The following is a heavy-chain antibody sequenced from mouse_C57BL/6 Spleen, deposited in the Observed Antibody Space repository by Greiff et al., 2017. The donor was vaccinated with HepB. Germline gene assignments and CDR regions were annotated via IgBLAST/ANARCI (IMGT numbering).Heavy chain of an antibody. CDR3: ARERSSWFAY. D-gene: IGHD1-1*01. CDR2: INPNNGGT. Sequence: VQLQQSGPELVKPGASVKISCKASGYTFTDYYMNWVKQSHGKSLEWIGDINPNNGGTSYNQKFKGKATLTVDKSSSTAYMELRSLTSEDSAVYYCARERSSWFAYWGQGTLVTVSA. V-gene: IGHV1-26*01. J-gene: IGHJ3*01. CDR1: GYTFTDYY.